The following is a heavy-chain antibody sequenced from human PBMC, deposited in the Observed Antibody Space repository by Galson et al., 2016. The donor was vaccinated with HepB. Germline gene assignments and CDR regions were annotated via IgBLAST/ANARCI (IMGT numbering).Heavy chain of an antibody. CDR2: IRKRANSYTT. J-gene: IGHJ3*01. D-gene: IGHD5-12*01. V-gene: IGHV3-72*01. Sequence: SQRLSCAASGFSFSDHYMDWVRQAPGKGLEWVGRIRKRANSYTTEYGASVKGRFSVSRDDSKNALYLQMNSLKSEDTAVYHCARVNAMIRDIVTLDHWGHGTLVTVSS. CDR1: GFSFSDHY. CDR3: ARVNAMIRDIVTLDH.